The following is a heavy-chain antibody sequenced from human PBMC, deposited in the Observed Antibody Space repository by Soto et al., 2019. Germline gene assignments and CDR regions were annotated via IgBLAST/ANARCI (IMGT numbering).Heavy chain of an antibody. J-gene: IGHJ3*02. V-gene: IGHV1-69*02. Sequence: SVKVSCKASGGTFSSYTISWVRQAPGQGLEWMGRIIPILGIANYAQKFQGRVTITADKSTSTAYMELSSLRSEDTAVYYCARVTYYYGSGSSPDAFDIWGQGTMVTVSS. CDR2: IIPILGIA. CDR1: GGTFSSYT. CDR3: ARVTYYYGSGSSPDAFDI. D-gene: IGHD3-10*01.